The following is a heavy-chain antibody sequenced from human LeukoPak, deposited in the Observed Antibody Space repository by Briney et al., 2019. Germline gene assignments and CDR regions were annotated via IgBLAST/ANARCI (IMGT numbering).Heavy chain of an antibody. D-gene: IGHD6-19*01. V-gene: IGHV3-23*01. CDR3: AKGRIAVADPPVT. Sequence: QTGGSMRLSCAASGFTFSSYAMSWVRQAPGKGLEWVSAISGSGGSTYYADSVKGRFTISRDNSKNTLYLQMNSLRAEDTAVYYCAKGRIAVADPPVTWGQGTLVTVSS. CDR1: GFTFSSYA. J-gene: IGHJ4*02. CDR2: ISGSGGST.